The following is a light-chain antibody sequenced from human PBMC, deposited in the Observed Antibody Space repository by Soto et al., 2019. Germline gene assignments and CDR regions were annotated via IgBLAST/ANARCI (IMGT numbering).Light chain of an antibody. CDR1: QSVSSSY. Sequence: EIVLTQSPGTLSLSPGERATLSCRASQSVSSSYLAWYQQTPGQAPRLLIYGASSRATVIPDRFSGSGSGTEFTLTISRLEPEDFSVYYCQQYGSSPTWTFGQGTKVEIK. CDR2: GAS. J-gene: IGKJ1*01. CDR3: QQYGSSPTWT. V-gene: IGKV3-20*01.